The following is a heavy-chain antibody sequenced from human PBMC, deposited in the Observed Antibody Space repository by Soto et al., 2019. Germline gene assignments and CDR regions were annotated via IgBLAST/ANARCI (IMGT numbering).Heavy chain of an antibody. CDR1: GFTFSSYW. CDR3: ARIGSYYDSSGYYSDAFDI. Sequence: GESLKISCAASGFTFSSYWMSWVRQAPGKGLEWVANIKQDGSEKYYVDSVKGRFTISRDNAKNSLYLQMNSLRAEDTAVYYCARIGSYYDSSGYYSDAFDIWGQGTMVTVSS. V-gene: IGHV3-7*01. J-gene: IGHJ3*02. D-gene: IGHD3-22*01. CDR2: IKQDGSEK.